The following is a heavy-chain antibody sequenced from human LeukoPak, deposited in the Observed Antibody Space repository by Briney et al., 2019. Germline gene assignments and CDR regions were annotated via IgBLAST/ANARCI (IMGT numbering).Heavy chain of an antibody. CDR3: AKANQLLSYFDY. D-gene: IGHD2-2*01. CDR2: ISGSGGST. J-gene: IGHJ4*02. Sequence: PGGSLRLSCAASGFTFSSYAMSWVRQAPGKGLEWVSAISGSGGSTYYADSVKGRFTISRDNSKNTLYLQMNSLRAEDAAVYYCAKANQLLSYFDYWGQGTLVTVSS. V-gene: IGHV3-23*01. CDR1: GFTFSSYA.